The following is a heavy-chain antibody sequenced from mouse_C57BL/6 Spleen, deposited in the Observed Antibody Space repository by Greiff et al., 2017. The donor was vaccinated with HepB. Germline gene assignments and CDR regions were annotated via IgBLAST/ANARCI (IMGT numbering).Heavy chain of an antibody. CDR3: ARADGTLYYYAMDY. V-gene: IGHV3-6*01. J-gene: IGHJ4*01. CDR2: ISYDGSN. Sequence: DVQLVESGPGLVKPSQSLSLTCSVTGYSITSGYYWNWIRQFPGNKLEWMGYISYDGSNNYNPSLKNRNSITRDTSKNQFFLKLNSVTTEDTATYCCARADGTLYYYAMDYWGQGTSVTVSS. D-gene: IGHD2-3*01. CDR1: GYSITSGYY.